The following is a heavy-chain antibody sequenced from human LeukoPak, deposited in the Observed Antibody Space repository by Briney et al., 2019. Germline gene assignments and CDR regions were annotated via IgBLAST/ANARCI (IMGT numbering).Heavy chain of an antibody. D-gene: IGHD4-23*01. CDR2: IYYSGST. Sequence: SETLSLTCTVSGGSISSSSYYWSWIRQHPGKGLEWIGYIYYSGSTYYNPSLKSRVTISVDTSKNQFSLKLSSVTAADTAVYYCARSSDYGGNYPYFDYWGQGTLVTVSS. J-gene: IGHJ4*02. CDR3: ARSSDYGGNYPYFDY. V-gene: IGHV4-31*03. CDR1: GGSISSSSYY.